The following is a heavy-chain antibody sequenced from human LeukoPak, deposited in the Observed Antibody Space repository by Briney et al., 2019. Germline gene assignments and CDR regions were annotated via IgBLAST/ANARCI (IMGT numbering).Heavy chain of an antibody. CDR2: INHSGST. V-gene: IGHV4-34*01. CDR3: ARTSGRNYDYVWGSYRSTAIDY. D-gene: IGHD3-16*02. Sequence: PSETLSLTCAVYGGSFSGYYWSWIRQPPGKGLEWIGEINHSGSTNYNPSLKSRVTVSVDTSKNQFSLKLSSVTAADTAVYYCARTSGRNYDYVWGSYRSTAIDYWGQGTLVTVSS. CDR1: GGSFSGYY. J-gene: IGHJ4*02.